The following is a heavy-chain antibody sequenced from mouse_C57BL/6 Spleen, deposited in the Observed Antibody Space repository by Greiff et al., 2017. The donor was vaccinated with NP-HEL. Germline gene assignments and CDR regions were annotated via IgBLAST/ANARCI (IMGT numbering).Heavy chain of an antibody. J-gene: IGHJ3*01. CDR3: ARSPFTPWFAY. CDR2: IRNKANGYTT. Sequence: DVHLVESGGGLVQPGGSLSLSCAASGFTFTDYYMSWVRQPPGKALEWLGFIRNKANGYTTEYSASVKGRFTISRDNSQSILYLQMNALRAEDSATYYCARSPFTPWFAYWGQGTLVTVSA. CDR1: GFTFTDYY. V-gene: IGHV7-3*01.